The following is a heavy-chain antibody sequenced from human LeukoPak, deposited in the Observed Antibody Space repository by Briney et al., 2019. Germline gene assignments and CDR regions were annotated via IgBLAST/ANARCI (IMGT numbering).Heavy chain of an antibody. CDR1: GFTFSSYW. Sequence: GGSLRLSCAASGFTFSSYWMSWVRQAPGKGLEWVANIKQDGSEKYYVDSVKGRFTISRDNAKNSLYLQMNSLGAEDTAVYYCARTEALGAYYDFWSGYTPGYYYGMDVWGQGTTVTVSS. J-gene: IGHJ6*02. D-gene: IGHD3-3*01. V-gene: IGHV3-7*01. CDR3: ARTEALGAYYDFWSGYTPGYYYGMDV. CDR2: IKQDGSEK.